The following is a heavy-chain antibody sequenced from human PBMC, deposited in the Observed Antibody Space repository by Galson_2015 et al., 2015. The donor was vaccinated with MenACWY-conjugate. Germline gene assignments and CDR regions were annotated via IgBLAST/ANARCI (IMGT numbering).Heavy chain of an antibody. CDR2: ISDSGAAT. CDR1: GFTFRQYA. J-gene: IGHJ6*03. CDR3: AKEVYMDV. V-gene: IGHV3-23*01. Sequence: SLRLSCAVSGFTFRQYAMSWVRQAPGTGLEWVAIISDSGAATHYIDSVKGRFTISRDNSKNTLYLQMSRLRAEDTALYYCAKEVYMDVWGK.